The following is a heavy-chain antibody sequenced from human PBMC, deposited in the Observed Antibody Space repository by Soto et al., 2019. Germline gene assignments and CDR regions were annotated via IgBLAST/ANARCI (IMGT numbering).Heavy chain of an antibody. CDR2: ISAYNGNT. CDR3: ARSNLVGAYPYYYYGMDV. V-gene: IGHV1-18*04. D-gene: IGHD1-26*01. CDR1: GYTFTSYG. J-gene: IGHJ6*02. Sequence: GASVKVSCKASGYTFTSYGISWVLQAPGQGLEWMGWISAYNGNTNYAQKLQGRVTMTTDTSTSTAYMELRSLRSDDTAVYYCARSNLVGAYPYYYYGMDVWGQGTTVTVSS.